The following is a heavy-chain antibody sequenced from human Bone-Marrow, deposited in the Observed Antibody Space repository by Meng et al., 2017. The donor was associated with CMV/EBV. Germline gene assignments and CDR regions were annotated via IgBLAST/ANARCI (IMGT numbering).Heavy chain of an antibody. CDR1: GGTFSSYT. CDR3: ARDFYGSGSYWPHFDY. V-gene: IGHV1-69*04. J-gene: IGHJ4*02. D-gene: IGHD3-10*01. Sequence: SVKVSCKASGGTFSSYTFSWVRQAPGQGLEWMGRIIPILGIANYAQKFQGRVTITADKSTSTAYMELSSLRSEDTAVYYCARDFYGSGSYWPHFDYWGQGTLVTVSS. CDR2: IIPILGIA.